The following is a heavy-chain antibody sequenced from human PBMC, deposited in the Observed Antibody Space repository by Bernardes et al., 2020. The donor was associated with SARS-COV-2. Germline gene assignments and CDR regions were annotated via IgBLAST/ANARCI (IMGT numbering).Heavy chain of an antibody. Sequence: GGSLRLSCVASGFSFSSFAMSWFRQAPGKGLEWVAGIIENGVDTYYADSARGRFTISRAKFKNTLYLQMDSLRVEDTAIYFCAKDYRPKPYCGDECYPIDYWSQGTLVTVSA. CDR3: AKDYRPKPYCGDECYPIDY. CDR2: IIENGVDT. V-gene: IGHV3-23*01. D-gene: IGHD2-21*01. CDR1: GFSFSSFA. J-gene: IGHJ4*02.